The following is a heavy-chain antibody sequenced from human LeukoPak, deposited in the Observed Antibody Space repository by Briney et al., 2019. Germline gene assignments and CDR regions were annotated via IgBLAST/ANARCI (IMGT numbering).Heavy chain of an antibody. Sequence: SETLSLTCAVYGGSFSGYYWSWIRQPPGKGLEWIGEINHSGSTNYNPSLKSRVTISVDTSKNQFSLKLSSVTAADTAVYYCARGSSYYYYGMDVWGQGTTVTVSS. CDR2: INHSGST. CDR3: ARGSSYYYYGMDV. J-gene: IGHJ6*02. CDR1: GGSFSGYY. V-gene: IGHV4-34*01. D-gene: IGHD2-2*01.